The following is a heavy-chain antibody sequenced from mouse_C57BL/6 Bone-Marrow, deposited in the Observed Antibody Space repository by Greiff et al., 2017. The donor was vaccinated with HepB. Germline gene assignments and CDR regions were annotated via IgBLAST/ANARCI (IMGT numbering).Heavy chain of an antibody. CDR3: ARVLGALDY. Sequence: EVMLVESGGGLVKPGGSLKLSCAASGFTFSSYAMSWVRQTPEKRLEWVATISDGGSYTYYPDNVKGRFTISRDNAKNNLYLQMSHLKSEDTAMYYCARVLGALDYWGQGTTLTVSS. CDR1: GFTFSSYA. V-gene: IGHV5-4*03. D-gene: IGHD1-1*01. J-gene: IGHJ2*01. CDR2: ISDGGSYT.